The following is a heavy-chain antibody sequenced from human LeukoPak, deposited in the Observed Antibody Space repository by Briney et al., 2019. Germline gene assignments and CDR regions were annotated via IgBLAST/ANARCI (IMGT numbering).Heavy chain of an antibody. CDR3: ARDNTMGEWAFDI. CDR1: GGSISSYY. D-gene: IGHD3-16*01. CDR2: IYYSGST. V-gene: IGHV4-59*12. J-gene: IGHJ3*02. Sequence: PSETLSLTCTVSGGSISSYYWSWIRQPPGKGLEWIGYIYYSGSTYYNPSLKSRVTISVDTSKNQFSLKLSSVTAADTAVYYCARDNTMGEWAFDIWGQGTMVTVSS.